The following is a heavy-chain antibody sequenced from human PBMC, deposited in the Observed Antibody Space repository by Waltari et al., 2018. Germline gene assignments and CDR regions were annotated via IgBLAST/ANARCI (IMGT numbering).Heavy chain of an antibody. CDR3: ARHIGLGITVKLYYFDH. CDR1: GDSVSSNSYF. D-gene: IGHD4-4*01. CDR2: IDSSGST. J-gene: IGHJ4*02. V-gene: IGHV4-39*01. Sequence: QLQLQESGPGLVKPSETLLLTCSVSGDSVSSNSYFWGWIRQPPGQGLEWVGSIDSSGSTSNSSSLKSRVKLSIDKSKNQLSLRLSYVTAADTSVYYCARHIGLGITVKLYYFDHWGQGALVSVSS.